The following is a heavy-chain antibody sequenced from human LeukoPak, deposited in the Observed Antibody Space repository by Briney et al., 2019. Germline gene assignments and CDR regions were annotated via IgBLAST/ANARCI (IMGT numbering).Heavy chain of an antibody. J-gene: IGHJ1*01. D-gene: IGHD3-22*01. CDR2: ISGSGGST. Sequence: AGGSLRLSCAASGFAFSSYAMSWVCQAPGKRLWCGLAISGSGGSTYYADSVKGRFTISRDNSKNTLYLQMNSLRAEDTAVYYCAKDRITMIVVVIFQHWGQGTLVTVSS. V-gene: IGHV3-23*01. CDR3: AKDRITMIVVVIFQH. CDR1: GFAFSSYA.